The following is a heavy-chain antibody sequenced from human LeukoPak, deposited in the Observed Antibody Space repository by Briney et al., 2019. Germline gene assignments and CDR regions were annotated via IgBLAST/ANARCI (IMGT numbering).Heavy chain of an antibody. Sequence: GGSLRLSCAASGFTFSSYAMSWVRQAPGKGLEWVSGISGSRDTTYYADSVKGRFTISRDNSKNTLYLQMNSLRAEDTAVYYCGRTGQVDYWGQGTLVTVSS. CDR3: GRTGQVDY. D-gene: IGHD4-17*01. CDR2: ISGSRDTT. V-gene: IGHV3-23*01. J-gene: IGHJ4*02. CDR1: GFTFSSYA.